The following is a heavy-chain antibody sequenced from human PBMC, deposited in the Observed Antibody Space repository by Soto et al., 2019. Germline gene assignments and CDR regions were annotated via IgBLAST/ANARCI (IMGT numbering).Heavy chain of an antibody. J-gene: IGHJ4*02. CDR2: IRSKAYGGTT. D-gene: IGHD2-2*01. Sequence: GGSLRLSCTASGFTFGDYAMSWFRQAPGKGLEWVGFIRSKAYGGTTEYAASVKGRFTISRDDSKSIAYLQMNSLKTEDTAVYYCTRAPDDIVVVPAAFDYWGQGTLVTVSS. V-gene: IGHV3-49*03. CDR3: TRAPDDIVVVPAAFDY. CDR1: GFTFGDYA.